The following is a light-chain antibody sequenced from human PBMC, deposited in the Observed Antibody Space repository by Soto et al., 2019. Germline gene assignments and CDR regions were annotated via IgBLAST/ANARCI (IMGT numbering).Light chain of an antibody. CDR3: QQYYNTPLT. CDR2: WAS. V-gene: IGKV4-1*01. Sequence: DIVMTQSPDSLAVSLGERATINCKSSQSVLYSSNNKNYLAWYQQNPGQPPKLLIYWASTRESGVPDRFSGSGSVTDFTLTINSLQAEDVAVYYCQQYYNTPLTFGPGTKVYIK. J-gene: IGKJ3*01. CDR1: QSVLYSSNNKNY.